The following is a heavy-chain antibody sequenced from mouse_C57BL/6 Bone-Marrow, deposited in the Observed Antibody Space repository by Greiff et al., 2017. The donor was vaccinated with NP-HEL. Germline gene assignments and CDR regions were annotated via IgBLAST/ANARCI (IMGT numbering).Heavy chain of an antibody. V-gene: IGHV3-6*01. Sequence: VQLQQSGPGLVKPSQSLSLTCSVTGYSITSGYYWNWIRQFPGNKLEWMGYISYDGSNNYNPSLKNRISITRDTSKNQFFLKLNSVTTEDTATYYCARDFYYGSSSWYFDVWGTGTTVTVSS. CDR2: ISYDGSN. CDR1: GYSITSGYY. D-gene: IGHD1-1*01. CDR3: ARDFYYGSSSWYFDV. J-gene: IGHJ1*03.